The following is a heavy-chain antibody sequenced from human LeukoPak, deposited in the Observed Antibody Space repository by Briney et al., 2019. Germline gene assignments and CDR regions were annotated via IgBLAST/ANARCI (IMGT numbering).Heavy chain of an antibody. CDR3: AREGLHLRIQLPGHYSDS. J-gene: IGHJ4*02. Sequence: GWSVRLSCAASGFTFSPYTMTWVRQAPGKGLEWISSISSSSKFLYYEDSVRGRFTISRDNAKNSLFLQMDSLRGEDTAIYYCAREGLHLRIQLPGHYSDSWGPGTLVIVSS. V-gene: IGHV3-21*06. CDR1: GFTFSPYT. CDR2: ISSSSKFL. D-gene: IGHD5/OR15-5a*01.